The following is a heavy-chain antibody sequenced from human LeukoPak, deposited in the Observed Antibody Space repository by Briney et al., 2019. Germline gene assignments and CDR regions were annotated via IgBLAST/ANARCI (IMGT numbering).Heavy chain of an antibody. CDR2: IKSDESST. J-gene: IGHJ3*02. CDR3: ARGITAGAFDT. Sequence: GGSLRLPCAASGFSISSYWMHWVRQAPGKGLVWVSRIKSDESSTNYADSVKGRFTISRDNAKNTLYLQMNSLKAEDTALYHCARGITAGAFDTWGQGTMVTVSS. CDR1: GFSISSYW. V-gene: IGHV3-74*01.